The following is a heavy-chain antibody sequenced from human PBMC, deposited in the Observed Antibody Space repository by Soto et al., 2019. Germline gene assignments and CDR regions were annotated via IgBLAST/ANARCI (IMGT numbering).Heavy chain of an antibody. CDR2: ITPIFGTA. D-gene: IGHD1-26*01. CDR3: AREVGNFYSGSYRDLFDY. V-gene: IGHV1-69*13. Sequence: ASVKVSCEASGGTFSSYAISWVRQAPGQGLEWMGGITPIFGTANYAQKFQGRVTITADESTSTAYMELSSLRSEDTAVYYCAREVGNFYSGSYRDLFDYWGQGTLVTVSS. J-gene: IGHJ4*02. CDR1: GGTFSSYA.